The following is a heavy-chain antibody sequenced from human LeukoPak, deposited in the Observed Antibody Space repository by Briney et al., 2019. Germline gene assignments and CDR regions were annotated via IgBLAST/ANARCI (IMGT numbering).Heavy chain of an antibody. CDR2: ISSSGSTI. CDR3: ARDLKSADSSGYYFDAFDI. CDR1: GFTFSSYE. Sequence: GGSLRLSCAASGFTFSSYEMNWVRQAPGKGLEWVSYISSSGSTIYYADSVKGRFTISRDNAKNSLYLQMNSLRAEDTAVYYCARDLKSADSSGYYFDAFDIWGQGTMVTVSS. V-gene: IGHV3-48*03. D-gene: IGHD3-22*01. J-gene: IGHJ3*02.